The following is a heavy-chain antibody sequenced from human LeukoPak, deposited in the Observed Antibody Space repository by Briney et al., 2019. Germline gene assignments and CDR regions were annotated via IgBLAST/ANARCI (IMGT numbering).Heavy chain of an antibody. V-gene: IGHV1-69*02. CDR3: ATGYSYGQYYFDY. CDR2: IIPILGIA. Sequence: GRIIPILGIANYAQKFQGRVTITADKSTSTAYMELSSLRSEDTAVYYCATGYSYGQYYFDYWGQGTLVTVSS. J-gene: IGHJ4*02. D-gene: IGHD5-18*01.